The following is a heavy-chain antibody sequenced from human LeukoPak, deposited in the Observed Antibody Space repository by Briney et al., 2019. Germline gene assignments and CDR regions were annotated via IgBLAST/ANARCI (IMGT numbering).Heavy chain of an antibody. Sequence: GGSLRLSCAASGFTFRSFAMSWVRQAPGKGLEWVSAISDSGISTYYADSVKGRFTISRDNSKNTLYLQMNSLRAEDTAVYYCAKGRLGYYGSGSYWGIDYWGQGTLVTVSS. CDR2: ISDSGIST. V-gene: IGHV3-23*01. CDR1: GFTFRSFA. CDR3: AKGRLGYYGSGSYWGIDY. J-gene: IGHJ4*02. D-gene: IGHD3-10*01.